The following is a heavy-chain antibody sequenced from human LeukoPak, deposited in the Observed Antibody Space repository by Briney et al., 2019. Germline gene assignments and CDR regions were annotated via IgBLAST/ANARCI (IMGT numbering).Heavy chain of an antibody. V-gene: IGHV4-4*07. D-gene: IGHD2-2*01. CDR2: IYTSGST. J-gene: IGHJ6*02. Sequence: SETLSLTCTVSGGSISSYYWSWIRQPAGKGLEWIGRIYTSGSTNYNPTLKSRVTMSVDTSKNQFSLKLSSVTAADTAVYYCARHGPSPGYYYYYGMDVWGQGTTVTVSS. CDR3: ARHGPSPGYYYYYGMDV. CDR1: GGSISSYY.